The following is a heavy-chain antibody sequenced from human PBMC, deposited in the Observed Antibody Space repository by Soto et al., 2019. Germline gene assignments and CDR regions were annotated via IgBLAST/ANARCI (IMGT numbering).Heavy chain of an antibody. V-gene: IGHV3-21*06. D-gene: IGHD1-26*01. CDR3: ARDREGVGAGLF. Sequence: EVQLVESGGGLVKPGWSLRLSCATSGFTFSSYSMNWVRQAPGKGLEWVSSISSSSSYIYYADSVKGRFTISRDNAKNSLYLQMNSLRAEDTAVYYCARDREGVGAGLFWGQGTMVTVSS. CDR2: ISSSSSYI. CDR1: GFTFSSYS. J-gene: IGHJ3*01.